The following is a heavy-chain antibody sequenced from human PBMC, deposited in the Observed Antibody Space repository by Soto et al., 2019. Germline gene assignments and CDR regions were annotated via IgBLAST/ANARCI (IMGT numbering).Heavy chain of an antibody. Sequence: SETLSLTCAVYGGSFSGYYWSWIRQPPGKGLEWIGEINHSGSTNYNPSLKSRVTISVDTSKNQFSLKLSSVTAANTAVYYCARKPITYYYDSSGYPKGKFDYWGQGTLVTVSS. CDR1: GGSFSGYY. J-gene: IGHJ4*02. CDR3: ARKPITYYYDSSGYPKGKFDY. V-gene: IGHV4-34*01. CDR2: INHSGST. D-gene: IGHD3-22*01.